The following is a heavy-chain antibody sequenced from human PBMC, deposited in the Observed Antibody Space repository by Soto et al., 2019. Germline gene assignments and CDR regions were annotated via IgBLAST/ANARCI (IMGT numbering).Heavy chain of an antibody. J-gene: IGHJ4*02. CDR2: ISAYNGNT. Sequence: QVQLVQSGAEVKKPGASVKVSCKASGYTFTSYGISWVRQAPGQRLEWMGWISAYNGNTNYAQKLQVRVTMTTDTSTSTAYMELRSLRSDDTAVYYCARDLGGLYIVVVPADAFDYWGQGTLVTVSS. D-gene: IGHD2-2*01. CDR3: ARDLGGLYIVVVPADAFDY. V-gene: IGHV1-18*01. CDR1: GYTFTSYG.